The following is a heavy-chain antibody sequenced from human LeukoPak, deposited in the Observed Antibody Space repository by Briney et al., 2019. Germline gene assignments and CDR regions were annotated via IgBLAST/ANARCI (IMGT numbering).Heavy chain of an antibody. CDR1: GFTLSSYA. V-gene: IGHV3-23*01. Sequence: GGSLRLSCAASGFTLSSYATTWVRQAPGRGLEWVSSVDGGGGGTYYADSVKGRFTISRDNSKDTLYLQMNGLRAEDTAVYYCAKYDSGGNPNEYYSDYWGQGTLVTVSS. J-gene: IGHJ4*02. D-gene: IGHD4-23*01. CDR3: AKYDSGGNPNEYYSDY. CDR2: VDGGGGGT.